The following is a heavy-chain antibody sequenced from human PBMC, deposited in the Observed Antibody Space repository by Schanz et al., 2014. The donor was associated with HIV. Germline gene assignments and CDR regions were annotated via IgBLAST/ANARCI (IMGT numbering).Heavy chain of an antibody. V-gene: IGHV3-33*08. Sequence: QVQLVESGGGVVQPGRSLILSCAASRFSFRGYGMHWVRQTPGKGLQWVAGTWFDKLKNYHAASADSVKGRFTISRDNSKNTLFLQMNSLRAEDTAFYYCATAHYESNIPYFWGQGTLVTVSS. D-gene: IGHD3-22*01. CDR1: RFSFRGYG. CDR3: ATAHYESNIPYF. J-gene: IGHJ4*02. CDR2: TWFDKLKN.